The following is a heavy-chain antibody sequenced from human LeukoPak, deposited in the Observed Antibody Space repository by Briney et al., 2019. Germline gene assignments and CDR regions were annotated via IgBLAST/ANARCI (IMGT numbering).Heavy chain of an antibody. Sequence: SETLSLTCTVSDGSISSYYWNWIRQPPGKGLEWIGYIYYSGSTNYRPSLESRVTMSVDTSKNQFSLKLSSVTAADTAVYYCARRGGTGDWYFDLWGRGTLVTVSS. CDR2: IYYSGST. CDR1: DGSISSYY. V-gene: IGHV4-59*08. CDR3: ARRGGTGDWYFDL. J-gene: IGHJ2*01. D-gene: IGHD1-1*01.